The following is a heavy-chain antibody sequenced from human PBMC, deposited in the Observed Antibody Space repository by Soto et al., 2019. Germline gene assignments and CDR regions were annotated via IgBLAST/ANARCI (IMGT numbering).Heavy chain of an antibody. CDR1: GGTFSSYA. V-gene: IGHV1-69*06. CDR2: IIPIFGTA. Sequence: SSVKVSCKASGGTFSSYAISWVRQAPGQGLEWMGGIIPIFGTANYAQKFQGRVTITADKSTSTAYMELSSLRSEDTAVYYCAIDHARNYYYGMDFWGQGTTVTVSS. CDR3: AIDHARNYYYGMDF. J-gene: IGHJ6*02.